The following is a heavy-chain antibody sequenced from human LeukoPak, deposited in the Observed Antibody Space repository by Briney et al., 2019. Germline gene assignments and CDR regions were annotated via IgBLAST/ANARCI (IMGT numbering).Heavy chain of an antibody. CDR2: IYSGGST. CDR1: GFTVSSNY. J-gene: IGHJ4*02. D-gene: IGHD3-22*01. V-gene: IGHV3-53*01. CDR3: ARDLTSDSSGSRG. Sequence: GGFLRLSCAASGFTVSSNYMSWVRQAPGKGLEWVSVIYSGGSTYYADSVKGRFTISRDNSKNTLYLQMNSLRAEDTAVYYCARDLTSDSSGSRGWGQGTLVTVSS.